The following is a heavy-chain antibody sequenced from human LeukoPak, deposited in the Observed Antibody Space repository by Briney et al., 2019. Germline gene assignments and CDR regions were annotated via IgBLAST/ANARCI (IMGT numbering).Heavy chain of an antibody. V-gene: IGHV3-23*01. D-gene: IGHD2-2*01. J-gene: IGHJ5*02. CDR1: GFTFSSYA. CDR2: ISGSGGST. CDR3: AKHRIVVVPAAMGT. Sequence: GGSLRLSCAASGFTFSSYAMSWVRQAPGKGLERVSAISGSGGSTYYADSVKGRFTISRDNSKNTLYLQMNSLRAEDTAVYYCAKHRIVVVPAAMGTWGQGTLVTVSS.